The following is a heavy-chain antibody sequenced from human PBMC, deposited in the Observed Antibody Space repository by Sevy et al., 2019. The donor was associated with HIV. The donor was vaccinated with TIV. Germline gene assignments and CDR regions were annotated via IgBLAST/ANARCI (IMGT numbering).Heavy chain of an antibody. D-gene: IGHD5-12*01. Sequence: GGSLRLSCAASRFTFSSYAMSWVRQAPGKGLEWVSTISGGGGSTYYADSVKGRFTISRDNSKNTLYMQMNSLRAEDTADYYCAKRSGYGSGYFDSWGQGTLVTVSS. V-gene: IGHV3-23*01. CDR3: AKRSGYGSGYFDS. CDR1: RFTFSSYA. J-gene: IGHJ4*02. CDR2: ISGGGGST.